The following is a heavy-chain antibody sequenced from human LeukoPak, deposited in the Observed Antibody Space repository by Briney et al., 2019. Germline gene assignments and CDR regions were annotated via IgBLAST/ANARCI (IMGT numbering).Heavy chain of an antibody. CDR2: ISGSGGST. CDR1: GFTFSSYA. Sequence: GGSLRLSCAASGFTFSSYAMSWVRQAPGKGLEWVSAISGSGGSTYYADSVKGRFTISRDNSKNTLYLQMNSLRAEDTAVYYCARAPYCSSTSCHIFDYWGQGTLVTVSS. D-gene: IGHD2-2*01. CDR3: ARAPYCSSTSCHIFDY. V-gene: IGHV3-23*01. J-gene: IGHJ4*02.